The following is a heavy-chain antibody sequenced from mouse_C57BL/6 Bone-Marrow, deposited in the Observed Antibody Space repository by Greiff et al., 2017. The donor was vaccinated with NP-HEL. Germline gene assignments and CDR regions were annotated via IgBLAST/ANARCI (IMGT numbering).Heavy chain of an antibody. D-gene: IGHD4-1*01. V-gene: IGHV5-16*01. CDR1: GFTFSDYY. CDR3: AREGNWDEPFDY. Sequence: EVNVVESEGGLVQPGSSMKLSCTASGFTFSDYYMAWVRQVPEKGLEWVANINYDGSSTYYLDSLKSRFIISRDNAKNILYLQMSSLKSEDTATYYCAREGNWDEPFDYWGQGTTLTVSS. J-gene: IGHJ2*01. CDR2: INYDGSST.